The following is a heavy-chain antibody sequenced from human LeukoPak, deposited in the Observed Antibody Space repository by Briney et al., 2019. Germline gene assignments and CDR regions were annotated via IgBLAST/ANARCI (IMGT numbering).Heavy chain of an antibody. CDR3: ARAEDNYDFWSGYYKSKNYLDY. Sequence: KSGGSLRLSCAVSGFTFSDYSMNWVRQAPGKGLEWVSSMSSSTSYIYYADSVKGRFTISRDNAKNSLYLQMNSLRAEDTAVYYCARAEDNYDFWSGYYKSKNYLDYWGQGTLVTVSS. J-gene: IGHJ4*02. D-gene: IGHD3-3*01. CDR1: GFTFSDYS. CDR2: MSSSTSYI. V-gene: IGHV3-21*01.